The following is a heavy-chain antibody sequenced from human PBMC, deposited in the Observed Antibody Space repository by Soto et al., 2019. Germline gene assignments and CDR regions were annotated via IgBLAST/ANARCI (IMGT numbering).Heavy chain of an antibody. Sequence: GGSLRLSCAASGFTFRDPYMDWVRQAPGKGLEWVGRSKNRANSYTTEYAASVKGRFTISRDDSKNSLYLQMNSLKTDDTAVYSCARATSYYGSGVDYWGQGTLVTVSS. CDR1: GFTFRDPY. J-gene: IGHJ4*02. D-gene: IGHD3-10*01. V-gene: IGHV3-72*01. CDR2: SKNRANSYTT. CDR3: ARATSYYGSGVDY.